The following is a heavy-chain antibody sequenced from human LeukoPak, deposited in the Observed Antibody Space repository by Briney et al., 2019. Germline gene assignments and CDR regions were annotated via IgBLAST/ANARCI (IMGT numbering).Heavy chain of an antibody. Sequence: GSLRLSCAASGFTFSSYAMSWVRQAPGKGLEWVSAISGSGGSTYYADSVKGRFTISRDNSKNTLYLQMNSLRAEDTAVYYCAKGSLYYYDSSGYHYWGQGTLVTVSS. D-gene: IGHD3-22*01. CDR3: AKGSLYYYDSSGYHY. CDR2: ISGSGGST. V-gene: IGHV3-23*01. CDR1: GFTFSSYA. J-gene: IGHJ4*02.